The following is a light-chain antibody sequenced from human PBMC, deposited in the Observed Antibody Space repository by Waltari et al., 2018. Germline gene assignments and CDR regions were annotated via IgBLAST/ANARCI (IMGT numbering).Light chain of an antibody. V-gene: IGKV1-12*01. Sequence: EIHMTQSPSSVSASVGDRVSMSCRASQDISTSLAWYQQKSGKAPSLLIYHSSTLQSGVPSRFSGAGTGTDFTLTINNLHPEDFATYFCQQGDTSPPTSGPGTKVELK. CDR3: QQGDTSPPT. CDR2: HSS. J-gene: IGKJ1*01. CDR1: QDISTS.